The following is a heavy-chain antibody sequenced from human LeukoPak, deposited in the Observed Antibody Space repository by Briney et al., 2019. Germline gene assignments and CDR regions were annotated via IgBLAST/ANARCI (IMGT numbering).Heavy chain of an antibody. CDR1: GFTFSSYT. Sequence: GGSLRLSCAASGFTFSSYTMHWVRQAPGKGLEWVAAITDDGSDAYYSDSAKGRLTISRDNAKNSLYLQVNSLRAEDTAVYYCARDKARQYSGTYTGAFDIWGQGTMVTVSS. J-gene: IGHJ3*02. CDR3: ARDKARQYSGTYTGAFDI. D-gene: IGHD1-26*01. V-gene: IGHV3-30-3*01. CDR2: ITDDGSDA.